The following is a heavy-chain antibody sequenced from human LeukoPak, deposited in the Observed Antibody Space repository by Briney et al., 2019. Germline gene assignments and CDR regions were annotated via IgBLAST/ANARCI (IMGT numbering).Heavy chain of an antibody. D-gene: IGHD4-23*01. CDR2: ISSSGSTI. CDR3: ARSQGSVTVVTPSPLDY. CDR1: GFTFIAIY. Sequence: KPGGSLRFSGSASGFTFIAIYLSWIRQAPGKGLKGVYYISSSGSTIYYADSVKGRFTISRENAKNSLYLQMNSLRAEDTAVYYCARSQGSVTVVTPSPLDYWGQGTLVTVSS. V-gene: IGHV3-11*01. J-gene: IGHJ4*02.